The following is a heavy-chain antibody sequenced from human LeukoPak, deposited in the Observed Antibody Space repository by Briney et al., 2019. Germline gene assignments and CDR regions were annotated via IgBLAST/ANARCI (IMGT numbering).Heavy chain of an antibody. Sequence: SETLSLTCAVYGGSFSGYYWSWIRQPPGKGLEWIGEINRSGSTNYNPSLKSRVTISVNTSKNQFSLKLSSVTAADTAVYYCARGRRDYVWGSYRQVPFDYWGQGTLVTVSS. D-gene: IGHD3-16*02. V-gene: IGHV4-34*01. CDR1: GGSFSGYY. CDR3: ARGRRDYVWGSYRQVPFDY. CDR2: INRSGST. J-gene: IGHJ4*02.